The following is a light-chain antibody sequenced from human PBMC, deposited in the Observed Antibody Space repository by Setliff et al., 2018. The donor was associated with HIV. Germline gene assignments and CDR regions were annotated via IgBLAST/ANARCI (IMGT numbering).Light chain of an antibody. CDR3: AAWDDSLSVFV. J-gene: IGLJ1*01. CDR1: SSNIGSNT. CDR2: KNN. Sequence: SVLTQPPPASGTPGQRVTISCSGSSSNIGSNTVNWYQQVPGTAPKLLIYKNNQRPSGVPDRFSGSKSGTSASLAISGLQSDDEADYYCAAWDDSLSVFVFGTGTKV. V-gene: IGLV1-44*01.